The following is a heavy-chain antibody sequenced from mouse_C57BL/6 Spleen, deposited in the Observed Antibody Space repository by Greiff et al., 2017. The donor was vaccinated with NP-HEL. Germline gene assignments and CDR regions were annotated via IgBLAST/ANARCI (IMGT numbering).Heavy chain of an antibody. Sequence: QVQLKESGAELVKPGASVKMSCKASGYTFTTYPIEWMKQNHGKSLEWIGNFHPYNDDTKYNEKFKGKATLTVEKSSSTVYLELSRLTSDDSAVYYCARGSYYGSIPYAMDYWGQGTSVTVSS. D-gene: IGHD1-1*01. CDR2: FHPYNDDT. CDR1: GYTFTTYP. J-gene: IGHJ4*01. CDR3: ARGSYYGSIPYAMDY. V-gene: IGHV1-47*01.